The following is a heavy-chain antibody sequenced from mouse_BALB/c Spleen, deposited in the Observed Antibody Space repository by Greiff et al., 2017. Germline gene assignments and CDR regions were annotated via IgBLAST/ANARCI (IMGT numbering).Heavy chain of an antibody. D-gene: IGHD2-3*01. J-gene: IGHJ2*01. V-gene: IGHV14-3*02. CDR1: GFNIKDTY. CDR3: AREGGGYYGFDY. Sequence: VQLQQSGAELVKPGASVKLSCTASGFNIKDTYMYWVKQRPEQGLEWIGRIDPANGNTKYDPKFQGKATITADTSSNTAYLQLSSLTSEDTAVYYCAREGGGYYGFDYWGQGTTLTVSS. CDR2: IDPANGNT.